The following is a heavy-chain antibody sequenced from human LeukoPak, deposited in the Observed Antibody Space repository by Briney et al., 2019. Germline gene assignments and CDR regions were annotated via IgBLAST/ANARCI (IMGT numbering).Heavy chain of an antibody. D-gene: IGHD4-11*01. CDR1: GFTFSSYS. CDR2: ISSSSSYI. CDR3: ARYPRFGMTTAWFDP. J-gene: IGHJ5*02. Sequence: PGGSLRLSCAASGFTFSSYSMNWVRQAPGKGLEWVSSISSSSSYIYYADSVKGRFTISRDNAKNSPYLQMNSLRAEDTAVYYCARYPRFGMTTAWFDPWGQGTLVTVSS. V-gene: IGHV3-21*01.